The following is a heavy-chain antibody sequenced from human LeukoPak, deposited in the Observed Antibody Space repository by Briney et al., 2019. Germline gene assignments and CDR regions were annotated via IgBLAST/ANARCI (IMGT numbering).Heavy chain of an antibody. D-gene: IGHD3-22*01. CDR1: GYTFTSYG. J-gene: IGHJ4*02. Sequence: ASVKVSCKASGYTFTSYGISWVRQAPGQGLEWIGWISAYNGNTNYAQKLQGRVTMTTDTSTSTAYMELRSLRSDDTAVYYCARGVRYYYDSSGYPDYWGQGTLVTVSS. V-gene: IGHV1-18*01. CDR2: ISAYNGNT. CDR3: ARGVRYYYDSSGYPDY.